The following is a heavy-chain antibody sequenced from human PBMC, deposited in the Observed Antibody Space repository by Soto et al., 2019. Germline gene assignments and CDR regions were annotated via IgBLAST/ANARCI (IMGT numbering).Heavy chain of an antibody. J-gene: IGHJ4*02. D-gene: IGHD3-10*01. V-gene: IGHV3-66*01. CDR1: GFTVSSNY. CDR3: ARVLLWFGEDY. Sequence: EVQLVESGGGLVQPGGSLRLSCAASGFTVSSNYMSWVRQATGKGLEWVSVIYSGGSTYYADSVKGRFTISRDNSKNTLYLQMNSLRAEDTAVYYCARVLLWFGEDYWGQGTLVTVSS. CDR2: IYSGGST.